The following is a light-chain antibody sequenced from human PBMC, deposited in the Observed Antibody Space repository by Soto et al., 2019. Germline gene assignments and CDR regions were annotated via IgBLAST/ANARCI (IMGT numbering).Light chain of an antibody. Sequence: QSALTQPASVSGSPGQSITISCTGTSSDVGGYNYVSWYQQHPGKAPKLMIYDVSNRPSGVSNRFSVSKSGNTASLTISGLQAEDEADYYCSSSTSSSTLVVFGGGTQLTVL. CDR2: DVS. CDR3: SSSTSSSTLVV. J-gene: IGLJ2*01. V-gene: IGLV2-14*01. CDR1: SSDVGGYNY.